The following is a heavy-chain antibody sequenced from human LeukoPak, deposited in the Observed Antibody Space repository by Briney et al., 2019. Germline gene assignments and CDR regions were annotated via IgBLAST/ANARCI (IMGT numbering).Heavy chain of an antibody. Sequence: SETLSLTCTVSGDSIPNYYWSWIRQPPGKGLEWIGYISNSGSTNYNPSLKSRVTISADTSKSQFSLKMSSVTTADTAVYYCASTSKYIGSGRDDSFDIWGQGTMVTVSS. CDR3: ASTSKYIGSGRDDSFDI. V-gene: IGHV4-4*09. J-gene: IGHJ3*02. D-gene: IGHD3-10*01. CDR2: ISNSGST. CDR1: GDSIPNYY.